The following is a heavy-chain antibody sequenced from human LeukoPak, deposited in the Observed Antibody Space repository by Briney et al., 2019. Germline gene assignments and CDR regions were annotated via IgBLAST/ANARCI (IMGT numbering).Heavy chain of an antibody. CDR3: ARDMAYGSGSYPPWFDP. CDR2: ISSSSSYI. J-gene: IGHJ5*02. D-gene: IGHD3-10*01. Sequence: GGSLRLSCAASGVTFSSYSMNWVRQAPGKGLEWVSSISSSSSYIYYADSVKGRFTISRDNAKNSLYLQMNSLRAEDTAVYYCARDMAYGSGSYPPWFDPWGQGTLVTVSS. V-gene: IGHV3-21*01. CDR1: GVTFSSYS.